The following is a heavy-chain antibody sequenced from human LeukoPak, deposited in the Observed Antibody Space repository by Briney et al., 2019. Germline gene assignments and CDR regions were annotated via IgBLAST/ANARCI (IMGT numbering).Heavy chain of an antibody. CDR3: ARLGAMMATIRDAFDI. Sequence: SETLSLSCTVSGGSISSSSYYWGWIRQPPGKGLEWIGSIYYSGSTYYNPSLKSRVTISVDTSKNQFSLKLSSVTAADTAVYYCARLGAMMATIRDAFDIWGQGTMVTVSS. CDR1: GGSISSSSYY. V-gene: IGHV4-39*01. J-gene: IGHJ3*02. CDR2: IYYSGST. D-gene: IGHD5-24*01.